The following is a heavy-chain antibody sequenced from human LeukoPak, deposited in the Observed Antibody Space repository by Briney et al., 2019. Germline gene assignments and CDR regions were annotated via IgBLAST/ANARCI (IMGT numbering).Heavy chain of an antibody. D-gene: IGHD3-22*01. CDR3: ASLEPPYYYDSSGPAEGMDV. V-gene: IGHV4-34*01. CDR1: GGSFSGYY. J-gene: IGHJ6*02. Sequence: SETLSLTCAVYGGSFSGYYWSWIRQPPGKGLEWIGEINHSGSTNYNPSLKSRVTISVDTSKNQFSLKLSSVTAADTAVYYCASLEPPYYYDSSGPAEGMDVWGQGTTVTVSS. CDR2: INHSGST.